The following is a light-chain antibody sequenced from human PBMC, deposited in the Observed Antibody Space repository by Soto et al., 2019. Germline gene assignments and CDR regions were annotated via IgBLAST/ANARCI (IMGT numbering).Light chain of an antibody. CDR1: QSVSSF. CDR2: GTS. Sequence: EIGFTQSPATPSFSPGEKATPPCRASQSVSSFLAWYQQKPGQAPRLLIYGTSNRATGIPARFSGSGSGTDFTLTISSLEPEDFAVYYCQQHSSWPLTFGGGTKVDIK. CDR3: QQHSSWPLT. V-gene: IGKV3-11*01. J-gene: IGKJ4*01.